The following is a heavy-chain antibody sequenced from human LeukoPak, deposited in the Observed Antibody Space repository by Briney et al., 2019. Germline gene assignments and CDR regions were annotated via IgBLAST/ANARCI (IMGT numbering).Heavy chain of an antibody. CDR1: GDSISSGDYY. Sequence: SETLSLTCTVSGDSISSGDYYWSWIRQPAGKGLEWIGRISSSGSTNYNPSLKSRVTISVDTSKNQFSLKLSSVTAADTAVYYCARASPDYCGGDCYSPFDYWGQGTLVTVSS. V-gene: IGHV4-61*02. D-gene: IGHD2-21*02. CDR2: ISSSGST. J-gene: IGHJ4*02. CDR3: ARASPDYCGGDCYSPFDY.